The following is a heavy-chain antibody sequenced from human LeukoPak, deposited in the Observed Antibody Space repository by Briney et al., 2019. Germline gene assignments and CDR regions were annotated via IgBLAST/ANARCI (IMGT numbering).Heavy chain of an antibody. CDR1: GFTFDDSV. V-gene: IGHV3-20*04. CDR2: INWNGGST. J-gene: IGHJ4*02. CDR3: ATGRRGRQQLVVGYFDD. Sequence: PGGSLRLSCAAPGFTFDDSVMNWVRQAPRKGLEWVSGINWNGGSTGYADSVKGRFTISRDNAKNSLYLQMNSLRAEDTVLYFCATGRRGRQQLVVGYFDDWGQGTLVTVSS. D-gene: IGHD6-13*01.